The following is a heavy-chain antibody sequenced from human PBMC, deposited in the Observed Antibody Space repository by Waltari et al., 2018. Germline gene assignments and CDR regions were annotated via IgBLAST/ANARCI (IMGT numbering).Heavy chain of an antibody. D-gene: IGHD6-13*01. Sequence: QVQLQESGPGLVKPSQTLSLTCTDSGGSISSGGYYWSWIRPHPGKGLEWIGYIYYSGSTYYNPALKSRVTISVDTSKNQFSLKLSSVTAADTAVYYCAREVSSSSAHAYRGQGTLVTVSS. CDR3: AREVSSSSAHAY. J-gene: IGHJ4*02. CDR2: IYYSGST. CDR1: GGSISSGGYY. V-gene: IGHV4-31*03.